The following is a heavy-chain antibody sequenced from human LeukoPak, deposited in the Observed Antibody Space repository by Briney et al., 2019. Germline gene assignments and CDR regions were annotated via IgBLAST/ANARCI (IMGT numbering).Heavy chain of an antibody. CDR1: AYSFTSYS. CDR2: IHPGDSDT. Sequence: AESLKISCNASAYSFTSYSIGWVRQMPRKGLEWMGLIHPGDSDTRYSPYSEGQVTTSSDKTTSTACLQWSSLKASDTAMYDCASGRSWHRYGYGYWGQGTLVTVSS. V-gene: IGHV5-51*01. D-gene: IGHD5-18*01. J-gene: IGHJ4*02. CDR3: ASGRSWHRYGYGY.